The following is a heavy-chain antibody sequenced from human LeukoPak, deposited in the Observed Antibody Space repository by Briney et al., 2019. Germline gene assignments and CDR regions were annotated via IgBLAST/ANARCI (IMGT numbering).Heavy chain of an antibody. CDR2: ISGSGGST. Sequence: PGGSLRLSCAASGFIFTNFAMSWVRQAPGKGLEWVPVISGSGGSTYYAASVRGRFTFSRDNSKNTLYLQMNSLKTEDTAVYYCTTVNYGDCVSQGYWGQGTLVTVSS. CDR3: TTVNYGDCVSQGY. D-gene: IGHD4-17*01. J-gene: IGHJ4*02. CDR1: GFIFTNFA. V-gene: IGHV3-23*01.